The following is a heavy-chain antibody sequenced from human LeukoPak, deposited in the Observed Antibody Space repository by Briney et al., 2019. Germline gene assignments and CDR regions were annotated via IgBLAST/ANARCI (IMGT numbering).Heavy chain of an antibody. D-gene: IGHD4-17*01. Sequence: GASVKVSCTVSGYTLTELSMHWVRQAPGKGLEWMGGFDPEDGGTIYAQKFQGRVTITRDTSASTAYMELSSLRSEDTAVYYCARVGNRYGDYGPKSPSHGFDYWGQGTLVTVSS. CDR2: FDPEDGGT. J-gene: IGHJ4*02. CDR3: ARVGNRYGDYGPKSPSHGFDY. V-gene: IGHV1-24*01. CDR1: GYTLTELS.